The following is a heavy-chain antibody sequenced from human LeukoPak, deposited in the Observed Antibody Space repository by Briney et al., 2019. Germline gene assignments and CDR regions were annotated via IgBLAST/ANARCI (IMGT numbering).Heavy chain of an antibody. CDR1: GFTFDDYA. Sequence: GGSLRLSCAASGFTFDDYAMHWVRQAPGKGLEWVSGISWNSGSIGYADSVKGRFTISRDNSKNTLYLQMNSLRAEDTAVYYCARGDYDSGGYYDYWGQGTLVTVSS. D-gene: IGHD3-22*01. V-gene: IGHV3-9*01. CDR3: ARGDYDSGGYYDY. CDR2: ISWNSGSI. J-gene: IGHJ4*02.